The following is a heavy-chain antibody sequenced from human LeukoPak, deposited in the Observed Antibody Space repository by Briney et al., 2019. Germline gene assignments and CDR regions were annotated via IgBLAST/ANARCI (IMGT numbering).Heavy chain of an antibody. J-gene: IGHJ5*02. CDR1: GFTFSSYA. CDR3: AREVAARRLGSWFDP. V-gene: IGHV3-30-3*01. Sequence: PGGSLRLSCAASGFTFSSYAMHWVRQAPGKGLEWVAVISYDGSNKYYADSVKGRFTISRDNAKNSLYLQMNSLRAEDTAVYCCAREVAARRLGSWFDPWGQGTLVTVSS. CDR2: ISYDGSNK. D-gene: IGHD6-6*01.